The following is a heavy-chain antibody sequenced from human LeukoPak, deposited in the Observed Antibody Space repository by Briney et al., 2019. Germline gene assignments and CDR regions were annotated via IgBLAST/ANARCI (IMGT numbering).Heavy chain of an antibody. CDR3: AKGSIAAAGGTSYYFDY. CDR1: GFTFSSYA. D-gene: IGHD6-13*01. Sequence: GGSLRLSCAASGFTFSSYAMSWVRQAPGKGLEWVSAISGSGGSTYYADSVKGRFTISRDNSKNTLYLQMNSLRAEDTAVYYCAKGSIAAAGGTSYYFDYWGQGTLSPSRQ. J-gene: IGHJ4*02. CDR2: ISGSGGST. V-gene: IGHV3-23*01.